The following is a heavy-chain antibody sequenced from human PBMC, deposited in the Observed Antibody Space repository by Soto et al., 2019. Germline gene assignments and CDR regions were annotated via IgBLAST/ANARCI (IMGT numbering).Heavy chain of an antibody. V-gene: IGHV4-39*01. CDR3: ARQRTSVVTQAYFDS. CDR1: GDSINNRSYY. D-gene: IGHD2-21*02. CDR2: IYYSGST. Sequence: XGTLSLTCTVTGDSINNRSYYWGWIRQPPGKGLEWIGSIYYSGSTYNNPSLKSRVSMSVDTSKNQFSLKLRSVTAADTALYYCARQRTSVVTQAYFDSWGQGSLVTVSS. J-gene: IGHJ4*02.